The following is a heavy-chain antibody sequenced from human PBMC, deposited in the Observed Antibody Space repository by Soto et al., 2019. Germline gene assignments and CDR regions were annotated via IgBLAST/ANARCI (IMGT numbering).Heavy chain of an antibody. V-gene: IGHV4-38-2*01. J-gene: IGHJ5*02. CDR3: ARGDTIFGVAATHNWFDP. CDR2: IHHSGST. CDR1: GYSISSGYY. D-gene: IGHD3-3*01. Sequence: SETLSLTCAVSGYSISSGYYWGWIRQPPGKGLEWIGSIHHSGSTYYNPSLKSRVTISVDTSKNQFSLKLSSVTAADTAVYYCARGDTIFGVAATHNWFDPWGQGTLVTVSS.